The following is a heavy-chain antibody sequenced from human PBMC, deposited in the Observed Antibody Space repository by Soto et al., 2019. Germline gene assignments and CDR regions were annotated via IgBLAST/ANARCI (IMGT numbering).Heavy chain of an antibody. CDR1: GISISTYA. J-gene: IGHJ6*02. CDR3: AGRQQNYYYYGMDV. D-gene: IGHD6-13*01. CDR2: ISQDGSVK. Sequence: QVQLVESGGGVVQPGRSLTVSCAASGISISTYAMHWVRQAPGKGLEWVAVISQDGSVKYYADSVKGRFTISRDNLKNTLFLQMNSLGADDTAVYYCAGRQQNYYYYGMDVWGQGTTVTVSS. V-gene: IGHV3-30*03.